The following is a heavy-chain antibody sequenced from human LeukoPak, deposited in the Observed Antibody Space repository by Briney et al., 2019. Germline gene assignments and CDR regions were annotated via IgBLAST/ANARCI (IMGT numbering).Heavy chain of an antibody. CDR1: GYSISSGYY. J-gene: IGHJ4*02. CDR3: ASDGIVGARNEPDY. Sequence: SETLSLTCTVSGYSISSGYYWGWIRQPPGKGLEWIGSIYLSGSTYYNPSLKSRVTISVDTSKNQFSLKLSSVTAADTAVYYCASDGIVGARNEPDYWGQGILVTVSS. D-gene: IGHD1-26*01. CDR2: IYLSGST. V-gene: IGHV4-38-2*02.